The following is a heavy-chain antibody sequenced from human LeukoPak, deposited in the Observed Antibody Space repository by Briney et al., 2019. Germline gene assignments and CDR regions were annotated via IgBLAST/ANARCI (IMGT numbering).Heavy chain of an antibody. CDR1: GGSISSGDYY. D-gene: IGHD3-22*01. V-gene: IGHV4-30-4*01. J-gene: IGHJ5*02. CDR2: TYYSGST. CDR3: ARPYYYDSRIDP. Sequence: SQTLSLTCTVSGGSISSGDYYWSWIRQPPGKGLEWIGDTYYSGSTYYNPSLKNRVSISVDTSKNQFSLNLSSVTAADTAVYYCARPYYYDSRIDPWGQGTLVTVSS.